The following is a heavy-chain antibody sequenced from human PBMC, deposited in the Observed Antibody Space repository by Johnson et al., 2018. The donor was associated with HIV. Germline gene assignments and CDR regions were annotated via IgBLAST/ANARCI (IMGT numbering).Heavy chain of an antibody. CDR2: IRSKANSYAT. D-gene: IGHD1-26*01. CDR1: GFTFSGSA. Sequence: VQLVESGGGLVQPGGSLKLSCAASGFTFSGSAIHWVRQASGKGLEWVGRIRSKANSYATAYAASVKGRFTISRDDSKNTAYLQMNSLKIGDTAVYYCARDRRGATIDDAFDIWGQGTMVTVSS. J-gene: IGHJ3*02. CDR3: ARDRRGATIDDAFDI. V-gene: IGHV3-73*01.